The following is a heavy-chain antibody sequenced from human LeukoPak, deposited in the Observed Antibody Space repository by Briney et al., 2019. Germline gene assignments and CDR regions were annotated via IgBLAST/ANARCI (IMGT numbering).Heavy chain of an antibody. V-gene: IGHV3-23*01. D-gene: IGHD3-22*01. CDR1: GFTFSSYA. J-gene: IGHJ4*02. CDR3: AKGPVWLGRDPGPPPPYFDY. CDR2: ISGSGGST. Sequence: GGSLRLSCAASGFTFSSYAMSWVRQAPGKGLEWVSAISGSGGSTYYADSVKGRFTISRDNSKNTLYLQTNSLRAQDNAVYYCAKGPVWLGRDPGPPPPYFDYWGQGTLVTVSS.